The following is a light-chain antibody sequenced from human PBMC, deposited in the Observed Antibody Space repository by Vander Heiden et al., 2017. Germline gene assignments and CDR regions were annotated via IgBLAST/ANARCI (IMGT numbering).Light chain of an antibody. CDR3: QQSYSTMWT. CDR2: SAF. J-gene: IGKJ1*01. Sequence: QMTPSPSSLSASIGDRVTITCRASQTINTYLNWYQQKPGEAPKLLIYSAFNLQDGVPSRFSGSRSGTNFTLTISSLQPEDFASYFCQQSYSTMWTFGQGTKVEVK. CDR1: QTINTY. V-gene: IGKV1-39*01.